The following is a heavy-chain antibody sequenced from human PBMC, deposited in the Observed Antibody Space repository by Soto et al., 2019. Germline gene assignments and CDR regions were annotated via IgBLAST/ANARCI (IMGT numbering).Heavy chain of an antibody. Sequence: GESLKISCKGSGYSFTSYWIGWVRQMPGKGLEWMGIIYPGDSDTRYSPSFQGQVTISADKSISTAYLQWSSLKASDTAMYYCASRLRYSSGWYGRADYWGQGTLDTVSS. V-gene: IGHV5-51*01. D-gene: IGHD6-19*01. J-gene: IGHJ4*02. CDR3: ASRLRYSSGWYGRADY. CDR1: GYSFTSYW. CDR2: IYPGDSDT.